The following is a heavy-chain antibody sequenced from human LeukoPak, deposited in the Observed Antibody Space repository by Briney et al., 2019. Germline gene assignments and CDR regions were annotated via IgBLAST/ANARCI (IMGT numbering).Heavy chain of an antibody. Sequence: GRSLRLSCAASGFTFDDYAMHWVRQAPGKGLEWVSGIIWNSGSIGYADSVKGRFTISRDNAKNSLYLQMNSLRAEDTAVYYCARDREEDYYMDVWGKGTTVTVSS. CDR3: ARDREEDYYMDV. V-gene: IGHV3-9*01. CDR1: GFTFDDYA. CDR2: IIWNSGSI. J-gene: IGHJ6*03.